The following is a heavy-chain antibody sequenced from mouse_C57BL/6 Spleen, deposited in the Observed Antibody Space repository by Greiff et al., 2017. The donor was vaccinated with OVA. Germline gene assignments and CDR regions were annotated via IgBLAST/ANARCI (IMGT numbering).Heavy chain of an antibody. CDR2: IDPSDSYT. CDR3: ARRGYGSSPFAY. V-gene: IGHV1-50*01. CDR1: GYTFTSYW. D-gene: IGHD1-1*01. J-gene: IGHJ3*01. Sequence: VQLQQPGAELVKPGASVKLSCKASGYTFTSYWMQWVKQRPGQGLEWIGEIDPSDSYTNYNQKFKGKATLTVDTSSSTAYMQLSSLTSEDSAVYDCARRGYGSSPFAYWGQGTLVTVSA.